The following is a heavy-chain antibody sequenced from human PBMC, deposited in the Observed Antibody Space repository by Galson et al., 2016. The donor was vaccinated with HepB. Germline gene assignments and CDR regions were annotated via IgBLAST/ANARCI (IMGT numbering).Heavy chain of an antibody. J-gene: IGHJ6*04. CDR2: IYSADTGGTT. CDR3: ARGKSLLTMPWNYGLDI. Sequence: LRLSCAASGFTVSRKYMTWVRQAPGKGLEWVSVIYSADTGGTTYYADSVKGRFTISRHNSKNTLYLQMNSLRAGDTAVYYCARGKSLLTMPWNYGLDIWGKGTTVSVSS. D-gene: IGHD4/OR15-4a*01. CDR1: GFTVSRKY. V-gene: IGHV3-53*01.